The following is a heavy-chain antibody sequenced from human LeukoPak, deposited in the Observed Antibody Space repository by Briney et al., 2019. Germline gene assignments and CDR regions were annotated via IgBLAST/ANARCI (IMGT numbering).Heavy chain of an antibody. J-gene: IGHJ4*02. Sequence: GGPLRLSCEASGFTFRNYAMTWVRQAPGQGLEWVSTVSDGGTSTYYADSVNGRLTISRDNSKNTLYLHMNSLRAEDTAVYYCAKRAVESDVLYFDHWGQGTLVTVSS. CDR1: GFTFRNYA. V-gene: IGHV3-23*01. CDR2: VSDGGTST. CDR3: AKRAVESDVLYFDH. D-gene: IGHD3-10*02.